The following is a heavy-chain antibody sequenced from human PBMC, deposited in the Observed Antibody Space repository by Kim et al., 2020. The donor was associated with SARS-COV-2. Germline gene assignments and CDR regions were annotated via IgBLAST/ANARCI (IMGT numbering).Heavy chain of an antibody. CDR1: GGTFSSYA. V-gene: IGHV1-69*13. CDR3: AREGVTMIVGLHDAFDI. CDR2: IIPIFGTA. Sequence: SVKVSCKASGGTFSSYAISWVRQAPGQGLEWMGGIIPIFGTANYAQKFQGRVTITADESTSTAYMELSSLRSEDTAVYYCAREGVTMIVGLHDAFDIWGQGTMVTVSS. J-gene: IGHJ3*02. D-gene: IGHD3-22*01.